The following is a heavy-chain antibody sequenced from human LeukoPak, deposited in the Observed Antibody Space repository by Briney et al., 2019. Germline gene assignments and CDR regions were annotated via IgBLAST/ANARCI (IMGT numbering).Heavy chain of an antibody. CDR1: GYTLTELS. J-gene: IGHJ6*02. Sequence: ASVKVSCKVSGYTLTELSMHWVRQAPGKGLEWMGGFDPEDGETIYAQKFQGRVTMTRDTSTSTVYMELSSLRSEDTAVYYCARPRPPYYDILTGYYYDYYGMDVWGQGTTVTVSS. V-gene: IGHV1-24*01. CDR2: FDPEDGET. CDR3: ARPRPPYYDILTGYYYDYYGMDV. D-gene: IGHD3-9*01.